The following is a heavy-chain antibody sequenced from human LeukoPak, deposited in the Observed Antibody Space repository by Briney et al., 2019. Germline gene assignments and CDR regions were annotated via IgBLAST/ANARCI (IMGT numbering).Heavy chain of an antibody. V-gene: IGHV3-23*01. CDR2: ISGSGGST. J-gene: IGHJ3*02. CDR3: VRQVGEGLVEAFDI. CDR1: GFTFSSYA. D-gene: IGHD2-8*02. Sequence: GGSLRLSCAASGFTFSSYAMSWVRQAPGKGLEWVSAISGSGGSTYYADSVKGRFTISRDNAKNSLYLQMNNLRAEDTAVYSCVRQVGEGLVEAFDIWGQGRMVTVSS.